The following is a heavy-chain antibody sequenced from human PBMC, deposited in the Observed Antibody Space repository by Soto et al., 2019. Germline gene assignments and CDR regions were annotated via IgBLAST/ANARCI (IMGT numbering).Heavy chain of an antibody. CDR3: ARIKLVEWFFINVDVYDMDV. V-gene: IGHV3-48*02. J-gene: IGHJ6*02. CDR2: ISSDSRTT. D-gene: IGHD3-3*01. CDR1: GFSLSDYA. Sequence: GSLRLSCVASGFSLSDYAVNWVRQAPGEGLEWVSFISSDSRTTYYADSVEGRFTVSRDNARNSVSLQMDSLRDEDAAVYYCARIKLVEWFFINVDVYDMDVWGQGTPVTVSS.